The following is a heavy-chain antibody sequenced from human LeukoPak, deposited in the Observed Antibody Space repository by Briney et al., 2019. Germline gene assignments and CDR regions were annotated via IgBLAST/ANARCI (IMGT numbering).Heavy chain of an antibody. CDR2: ISYDGSNK. J-gene: IGHJ4*02. D-gene: IGHD2-2*01. V-gene: IGHV3-30*18. Sequence: PGRSLRLSCAASGFTFSSYGMHWVRQAPGKGLEWVSVISYDGSNKYYADSVKGRFTISRDNSKNTLYLQMNSLRAEDTAVYYCAKEDCSSTSCSPDYWGRGTLVTVSS. CDR3: AKEDCSSTSCSPDY. CDR1: GFTFSSYG.